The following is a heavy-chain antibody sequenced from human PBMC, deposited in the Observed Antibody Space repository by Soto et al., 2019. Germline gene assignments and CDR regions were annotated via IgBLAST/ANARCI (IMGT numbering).Heavy chain of an antibody. CDR1: GGTFSSYA. CDR2: IIPIFGTA. Sequence: RASVKVSCKASGGTFSSYAISWVRQAPGQGLEWMGGIIPIFGTANYAQKFQGRVTITADESTSTAYMELSSLRSEDTAVYYCARDRGSGSYYPRLGGSFDDPWGQGTLVTVSS. CDR3: ARDRGSGSYYPRLGGSFDDP. D-gene: IGHD3-10*01. V-gene: IGHV1-69*13. J-gene: IGHJ5*02.